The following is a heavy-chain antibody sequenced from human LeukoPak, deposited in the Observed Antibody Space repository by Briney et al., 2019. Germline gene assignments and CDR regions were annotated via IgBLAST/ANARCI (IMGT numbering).Heavy chain of an antibody. Sequence: GASVKVSCKASGYTFTGYYMHWVRQAPGQGLEWMGWINPNSGGTNYAQKFQGRVTMTRDTSISTAYMELSRLRSDGTAVYYCARADTILLWFGESRSGYNWFDPWGQGTLVTVSS. CDR1: GYTFTGYY. CDR2: INPNSGGT. D-gene: IGHD3-10*01. V-gene: IGHV1-2*02. J-gene: IGHJ5*02. CDR3: ARADTILLWFGESRSGYNWFDP.